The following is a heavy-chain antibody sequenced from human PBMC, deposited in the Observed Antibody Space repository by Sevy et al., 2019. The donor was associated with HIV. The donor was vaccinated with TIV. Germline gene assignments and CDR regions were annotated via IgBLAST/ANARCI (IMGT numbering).Heavy chain of an antibody. CDR3: ARGGLDGNY. CDR1: GYTFSDYS. D-gene: IGHD5-12*01. V-gene: IGHV1-2*02. Sequence: ASVKVSCKASGYTFSDYSIYWIRQAPGQGFEWMGWINAASGVTNFAQTFQGRVTMTRDTSINTAYMEVYRLTSDDTAVYYCARGGLDGNYWGQGTLVTVSS. J-gene: IGHJ4*02. CDR2: INAASGVT.